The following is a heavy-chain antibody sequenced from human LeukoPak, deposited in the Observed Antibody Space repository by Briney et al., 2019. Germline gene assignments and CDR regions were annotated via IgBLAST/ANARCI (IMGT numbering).Heavy chain of an antibody. CDR3: ARQECNGGSCYSRAIWFDP. J-gene: IGHJ5*02. CDR1: GGSITSSSSY. Sequence: SETLSLTCTVSGGSITSSSSYWGWIRQPPGKGLEWIGCVYYSGRTYYNPFLRSRVTISVDTSKNQFSLKLSSVTAADTAVYYCARQECNGGSCYSRAIWFDPWGQGTLVTVSS. CDR2: VYYSGRT. V-gene: IGHV4-39*01. D-gene: IGHD2-15*01.